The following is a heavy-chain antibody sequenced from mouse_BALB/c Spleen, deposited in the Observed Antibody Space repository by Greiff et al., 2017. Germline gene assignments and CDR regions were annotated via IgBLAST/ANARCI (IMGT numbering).Heavy chain of an antibody. J-gene: IGHJ4*01. CDR3: ARLLRLDYAMDY. Sequence: EVKVVESGGGLVQPGGSRKLSCAASGFTFSSFGMHWVRQAPEKGLEWVAYISSGSSTIYYADTVKGRFTISRDNPKNTLFLQMTSLRSEDTAMYYCARLLRLDYAMDYWGQGTSVTVSS. V-gene: IGHV5-17*02. CDR2: ISSGSSTI. CDR1: GFTFSSFG. D-gene: IGHD1-2*01.